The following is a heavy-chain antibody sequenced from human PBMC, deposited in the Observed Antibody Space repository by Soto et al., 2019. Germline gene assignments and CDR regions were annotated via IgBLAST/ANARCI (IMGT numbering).Heavy chain of an antibody. J-gene: IGHJ4*02. CDR1: GFTFSSYS. D-gene: IGHD5-18*01. V-gene: IGHV3-21*01. CDR2: ISSSSSYI. Sequence: GGSLRLSCAASGFTFSSYSMNWVRQAPGKGLEWVSSISSSSSYIYYADSVKGRFTISRDNAKNSLYLQMNSLRAEDTAVYYCARAISGYSYGPSEVFDYWGQGTLVTVSS. CDR3: ARAISGYSYGPSEVFDY.